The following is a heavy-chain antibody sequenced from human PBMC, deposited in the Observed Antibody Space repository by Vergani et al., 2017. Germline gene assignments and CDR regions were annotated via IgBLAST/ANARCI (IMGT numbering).Heavy chain of an antibody. CDR2: INPNSGGT. J-gene: IGHJ5*02. V-gene: IGHV1-2*02. D-gene: IGHD2-15*01. CDR3: ARVKSDWFWEYCSGGSCYGGWFDP. CDR1: GYTFTGYY. Sequence: QVQLVQSGAEVKKPGASVKVSCKASGYTFTGYYMHWVRQAPGQGLEWMGWINPNSGGTNYAQKFQGRVTMTRDTSISTAYMELSRLRSDDTAVYYCARVKSDWFWEYCSGGSCYGGWFDPWGQGTLVTVSS.